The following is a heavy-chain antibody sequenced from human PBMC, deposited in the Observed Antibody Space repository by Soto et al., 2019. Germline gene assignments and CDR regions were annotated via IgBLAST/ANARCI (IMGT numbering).Heavy chain of an antibody. CDR1: GGSISSGGYY. CDR3: ARDKYYYDSSGYYDPYYYGMDV. CDR2: IYYSGST. Sequence: QVQLQESGPGLVKPSQTLSLTCTVSGGSISSGGYYWSWIRQHPGKGLEWIGYIYYSGSTYYNPSLKSRVTISVDTSKNQFSLKLNSVTAADTAVYYCARDKYYYDSSGYYDPYYYGMDVWGQGTTVTVSS. J-gene: IGHJ6*02. D-gene: IGHD3-22*01. V-gene: IGHV4-31*03.